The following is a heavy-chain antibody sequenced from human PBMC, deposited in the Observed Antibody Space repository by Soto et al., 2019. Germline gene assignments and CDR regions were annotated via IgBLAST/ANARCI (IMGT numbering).Heavy chain of an antibody. D-gene: IGHD2-8*01. Sequence: SETLSLTCTVSGGSISSYYWSWIRQPPGKGLEWIGYIYYSGSTNYNPSLKSRVTIAVDTSKNQFSLKLSSVTAADTAVYYCARARRCTNGVCYPHYYYGMDVWGQGTTVTVSS. CDR2: IYYSGST. CDR1: GGSISSYY. V-gene: IGHV4-59*01. CDR3: ARARRCTNGVCYPHYYYGMDV. J-gene: IGHJ6*02.